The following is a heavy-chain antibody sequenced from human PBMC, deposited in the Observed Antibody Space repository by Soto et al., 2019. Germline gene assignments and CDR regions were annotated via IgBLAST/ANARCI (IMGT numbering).Heavy chain of an antibody. CDR2: ISAYNGNT. J-gene: IGHJ1*01. CDR1: GYTFTSYG. V-gene: IGHV1-18*01. CDR3: ATTLQTTVTTIEYFQP. Sequence: QVQLVQSGAEVKKPGASVKVSCKASGYTFTSYGISWVRQAPGQGLEWMGWISAYNGNTNYAQKLQGRVTMTTDTSTSTAYLELRSLTSDDTAVYYCATTLQTTVTTIEYFQPWGQGTLVTVSS. D-gene: IGHD4-17*01.